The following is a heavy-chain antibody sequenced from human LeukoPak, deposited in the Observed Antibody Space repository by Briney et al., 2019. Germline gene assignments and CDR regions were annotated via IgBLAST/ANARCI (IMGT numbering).Heavy chain of an antibody. CDR3: MNSQDSDGWWDFDY. J-gene: IGHJ4*02. CDR1: GFTFSNCG. CDR2: ISSDGSNK. Sequence: PGGSLRLSCAASGFTFSNCGMHWVRQAPGKGLEWVAVISSDGSNKHYADSVKGRFTISRDNSKNTLYLQMNSLRAEDTAVYYCMNSQDSDGWWDFDYWGQGTLVTVSS. D-gene: IGHD6-19*01. V-gene: IGHV3-30*18.